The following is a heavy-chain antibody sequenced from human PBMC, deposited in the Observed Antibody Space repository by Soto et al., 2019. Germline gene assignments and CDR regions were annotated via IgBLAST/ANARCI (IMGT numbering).Heavy chain of an antibody. Sequence: ASVKVSCKASGYTFTNYAMHWVRQAPGQGLEWMGGIIPIFGTANYAQKFQGRVTITADESTSTAYMELSSLRSEDTAVYYCARATRTGYSSSWYYFDYWGQGTLVTVSS. CDR2: IIPIFGTA. D-gene: IGHD6-13*01. J-gene: IGHJ4*02. CDR3: ARATRTGYSSSWYYFDY. V-gene: IGHV1-69*13. CDR1: GYTFTNYA.